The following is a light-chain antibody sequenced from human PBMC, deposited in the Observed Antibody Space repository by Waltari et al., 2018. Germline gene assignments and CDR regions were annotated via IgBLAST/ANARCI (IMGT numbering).Light chain of an antibody. Sequence: DIVMTQSPLSLAVTPGEPASISCRSSQSLLHSEGYTFFDWDLQKPGQSPQLLVYWGSSRASGVPDRLSGSGSGTDFTLKIRRVEAEDVGVYYCMQGLQTPYTFGQGTKLEIK. CDR3: MQGLQTPYT. CDR2: WGS. CDR1: QSLLHSEGYTF. J-gene: IGKJ2*01. V-gene: IGKV2-28*01.